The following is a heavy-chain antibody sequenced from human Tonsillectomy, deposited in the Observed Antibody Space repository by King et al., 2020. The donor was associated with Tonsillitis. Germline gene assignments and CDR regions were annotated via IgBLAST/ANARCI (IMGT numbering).Heavy chain of an antibody. V-gene: IGHV3-30*18. Sequence: VQLVESGGGVVQPGRSLRLSCAASGFTFSSYGMHWVRQAPGKGLEWVAVISYDGSNKYYADSVKGRFTISRDNSKNTLYLQMNSLRAEDTAVYYCAKVGAGSGEFRNCYYYGMDVWGQGTTVTVSS. CDR3: AKVGAGSGEFRNCYYYGMDV. J-gene: IGHJ6*02. CDR1: GFTFSSYG. D-gene: IGHD3-10*01. CDR2: ISYDGSNK.